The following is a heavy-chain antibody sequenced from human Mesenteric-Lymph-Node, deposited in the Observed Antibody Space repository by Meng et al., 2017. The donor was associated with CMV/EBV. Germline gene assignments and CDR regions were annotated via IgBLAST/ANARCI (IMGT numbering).Heavy chain of an antibody. V-gene: IGHV4-31*02. J-gene: IGHJ4*02. CDR1: SGSISSGGYY. D-gene: IGHD3-10*01. Sequence: CSGSISSGGYYWSWIRQHPGKGLEWIGYMYYSGSTYYNPSLESRVSISVDTSKNQFSLKLSSVTAADTAVYYCARGRTNFDYWGQGTLVT. CDR2: MYYSGST. CDR3: ARGRTNFDY.